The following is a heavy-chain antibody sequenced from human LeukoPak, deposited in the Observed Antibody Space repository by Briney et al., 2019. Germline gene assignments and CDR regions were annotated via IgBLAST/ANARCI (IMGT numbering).Heavy chain of an antibody. CDR1: GFTFSSYA. CDR3: AKAPLYSNYLDY. V-gene: IGHV3-23*01. Sequence: PGGSLRLSCTASGFTFSSYAMSWVRQAPGKGLDWVSAITGSGDSTYYADSVKGRFTISRDNSKNTLYLQMNSLRAEDTAVYYCAKAPLYSNYLDYWGQGTLVTVSS. CDR2: ITGSGDST. J-gene: IGHJ4*02. D-gene: IGHD4-11*01.